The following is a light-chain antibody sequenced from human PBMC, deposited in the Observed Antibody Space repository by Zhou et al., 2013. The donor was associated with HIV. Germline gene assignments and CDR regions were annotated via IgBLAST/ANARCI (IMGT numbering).Light chain of an antibody. J-gene: IGLJ1*01. CDR3: SSYSSSSTLYV. Sequence: QSALTQPASVSGSPGQSITISCSGVGSDIGGYNYISWYQQHPGKAPKLLLFDVSKWPSGVSNRFSGSKSGNTASLTISGLQAEDEADYYCSSYSSSSTLYVFGTGTKVTVL. CDR1: GSDIGGYNY. V-gene: IGLV2-14*03. CDR2: DVS.